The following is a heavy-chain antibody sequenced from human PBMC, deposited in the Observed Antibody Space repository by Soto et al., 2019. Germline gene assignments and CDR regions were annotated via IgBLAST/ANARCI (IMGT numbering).Heavy chain of an antibody. V-gene: IGHV1-69*01. CDR3: ARFARFLESHYYYGMDV. J-gene: IGHJ6*02. CDR1: GGTFSSYA. Sequence: QVQLVQSGAEVKKPGSSVKVSCKASGGTFSSYAISWVRQAPGQGLEWMGGIIPIFGTANYAQKFQGRVTITADESTSTAYMELSSLRSEDTAVYYCARFARFLESHYYYGMDVWGQGTTVTVSS. CDR2: IIPIFGTA. D-gene: IGHD3-3*01.